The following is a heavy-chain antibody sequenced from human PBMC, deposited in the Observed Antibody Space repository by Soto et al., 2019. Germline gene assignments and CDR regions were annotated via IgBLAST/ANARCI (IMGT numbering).Heavy chain of an antibody. D-gene: IGHD3-9*01. CDR1: GFTFDDYA. J-gene: IGHJ4*02. V-gene: IGHV3-9*01. CDR2: ISWNSGSI. CDR3: AKDINDISTGPLDY. Sequence: GGSLRLSCAASGFTFDDYAMHWVRQAPGKGLEWVSGISWNSGSIGYADSVKGRFTISRDNAKNSLYLQMNSLRAEDTALYYCAKDINDISTGPLDYWGQGTLVTVSS.